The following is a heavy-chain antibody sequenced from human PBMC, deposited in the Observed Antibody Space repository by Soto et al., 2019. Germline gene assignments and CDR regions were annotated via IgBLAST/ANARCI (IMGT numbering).Heavy chain of an antibody. Sequence: EVQLVESGGGLVKPGGSLRLSCAASGFTFSSYSMNWVRQAPGKGLEWVSSISSSSSYIYYADSVKGRFTISRDNAKNSLYLQMNSLRAEDTAVYYCARDCSSTRCYVGGFDYWGQGTLVTVSS. J-gene: IGHJ4*02. CDR2: ISSSSSYI. CDR3: ARDCSSTRCYVGGFDY. V-gene: IGHV3-21*01. D-gene: IGHD2-2*01. CDR1: GFTFSSYS.